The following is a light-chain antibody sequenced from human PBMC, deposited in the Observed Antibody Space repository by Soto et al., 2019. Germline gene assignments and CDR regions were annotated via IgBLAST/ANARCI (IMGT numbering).Light chain of an antibody. V-gene: IGLV1-40*01. Sequence: QSVLTQPPSVSGAPGQRVTISCTGSSSNIGAGYDVHWYQQLPGAAPKLLIYGNTNRPSGVPDRFSGSKSGTSASLAITGLQADDEADFYCQSYDNSLSGSGVLFGGGPMLTVL. J-gene: IGLJ2*01. CDR2: GNT. CDR3: QSYDNSLSGSGVL. CDR1: SSNIGAGYD.